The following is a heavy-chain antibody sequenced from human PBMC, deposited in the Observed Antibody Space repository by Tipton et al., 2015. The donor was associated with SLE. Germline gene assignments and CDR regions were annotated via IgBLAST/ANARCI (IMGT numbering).Heavy chain of an antibody. CDR2: ISGSGSDT. Sequence: SLRLSCAASGFTFSTYSMNWVRQAPGKGLEWVSTISGSGSDTYYADSVKGRFTASRDPSKNTLYLRMNSLRAEDTAVYYCAKQRAYFSSSSVDSWGQGTLVTVSS. D-gene: IGHD6-6*01. J-gene: IGHJ4*02. CDR3: AKQRAYFSSSSVDS. V-gene: IGHV3-23*01. CDR1: GFTFSTYS.